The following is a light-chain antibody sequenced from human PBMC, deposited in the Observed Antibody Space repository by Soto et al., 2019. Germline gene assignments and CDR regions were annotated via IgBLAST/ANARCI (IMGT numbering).Light chain of an antibody. CDR1: HSVSSSY. J-gene: IGKJ5*01. CDR2: GAS. V-gene: IGKV3-20*01. CDR3: QQYGSSPPKVT. Sequence: EIVLTQSPGTLSLSPWERATLSCRASHSVSSSYLAWYQQKPGQAPRLLIYGASSRATGIPDRFRGSGSGTDFTLTISRLEPEDFAVYYCQQYGSSPPKVTFGQGTRLEIK.